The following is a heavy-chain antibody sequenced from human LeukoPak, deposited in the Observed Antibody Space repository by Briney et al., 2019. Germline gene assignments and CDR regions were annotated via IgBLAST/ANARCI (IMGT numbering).Heavy chain of an antibody. Sequence: LRLSCAASGFTFSDYYMSWIRQAPGKGLEWIGYIYYSGSTYYNPSLKSRVTISVDTSKNQFSLKLSSVTAADTAVYYCARVVVRCSSTSCYLKDNWFDPWGQGTLVTVSS. V-gene: IGHV4-30-4*08. CDR2: IYYSGST. D-gene: IGHD2-2*01. J-gene: IGHJ5*02. CDR1: GFTFSDYY. CDR3: ARVVVRCSSTSCYLKDNWFDP.